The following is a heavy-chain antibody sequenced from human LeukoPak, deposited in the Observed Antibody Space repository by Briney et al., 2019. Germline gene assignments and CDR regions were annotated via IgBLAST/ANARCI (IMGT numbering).Heavy chain of an antibody. CDR3: ARACSSGWFPLNWFDP. V-gene: IGHV1-2*02. D-gene: IGHD6-19*01. J-gene: IGHJ5*02. CDR2: INPNSGGT. Sequence: ASVKVSCKASGYTFTGYYMHWVREAPGQGLEWMGWINPNSGGTNYAQKFQGRVTMTRDTSISTAYMELSRLRSDDTAVYYCARACSSGWFPLNWFDPWGQGTLVTVSS. CDR1: GYTFTGYY.